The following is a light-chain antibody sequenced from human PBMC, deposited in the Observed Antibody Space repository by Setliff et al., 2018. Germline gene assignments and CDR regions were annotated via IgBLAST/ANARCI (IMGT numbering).Light chain of an antibody. V-gene: IGLV2-14*01. CDR3: GSYTSINTLLYI. CDR2: DVS. CDR1: SGDVGGYDY. J-gene: IGLJ1*01. Sequence: QSALTQPASVSGSPGQSITISCTGTSGDVGGYDYVSWYQQHPGKAPKLMIYDVSNRPSGVSNLFSGSKSGNTASLTISGLQAEDEADYYCGSYTSINTLLYIFGTGTKVTVL.